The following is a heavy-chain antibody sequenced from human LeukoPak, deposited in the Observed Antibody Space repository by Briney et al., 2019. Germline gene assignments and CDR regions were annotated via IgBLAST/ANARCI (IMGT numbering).Heavy chain of an antibody. CDR2: INPNSGGT. V-gene: IGHV1-2*02. CDR1: GYTFTGYY. J-gene: IGHJ6*03. Sequence: GASVKVSCKASGYTFTGYYMYWVRQAPGQGLEWMGWINPNSGGTNYAQKFQGRVTMTRDTSISTAYMELSRLRSDDTAVYYCARDGSSTSRWVSWSYYYYMHVWGEGTTVTVSS. D-gene: IGHD2-2*01. CDR3: ARDGSSTSRWVSWSYYYYMHV.